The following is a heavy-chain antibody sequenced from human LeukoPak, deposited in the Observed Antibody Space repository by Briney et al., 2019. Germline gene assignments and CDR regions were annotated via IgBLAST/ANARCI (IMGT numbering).Heavy chain of an antibody. CDR3: ARDLYVYMDV. CDR2: IYYSGST. V-gene: IGHV4-59*01. D-gene: IGHD3-16*01. CDR1: GGSISSYY. J-gene: IGHJ6*03. Sequence: SETLSLTCTVSGGSISSYYWSWIRQPPGKGLEWIGYIYYSGSTDYNPSLKSRVTISVDTSKNQFSLKLSSVTAADTAVYYCARDLYVYMDVWGKGTTVTVSS.